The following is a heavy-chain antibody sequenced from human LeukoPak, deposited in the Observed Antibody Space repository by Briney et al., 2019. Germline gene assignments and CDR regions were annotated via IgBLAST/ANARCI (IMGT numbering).Heavy chain of an antibody. Sequence: GSLRLTCAASTFTFSHYAMSWLPQAPGKGREWVSTTSSDGVSTYYADSVKGLFTISRDNSKSTVYLQMSSLRAEDTAIYYCAKDYEASTSWREFFDFWGQGTLVTVSS. D-gene: IGHD6-13*01. CDR3: AKDYEASTSWREFFDF. CDR2: TSSDGVST. J-gene: IGHJ4*02. CDR1: TFTFSHYA. V-gene: IGHV3-23*01.